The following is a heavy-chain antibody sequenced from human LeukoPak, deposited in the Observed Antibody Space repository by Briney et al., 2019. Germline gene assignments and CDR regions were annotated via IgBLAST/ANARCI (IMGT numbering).Heavy chain of an antibody. CDR3: ARWRANYYFDY. J-gene: IGHJ4*02. CDR2: ISRDGNSI. V-gene: IGHV3-74*01. Sequence: PGGSLRLSCAASGFTFNNYWMLWVRQAPGKGLVWVSGISRDGNSINYADSVKGRFTISRDNAKNTLYLQMNSLRAEDTAVYYCARWRANYYFDYWGRGTLVTVSS. CDR1: GFTFNNYW.